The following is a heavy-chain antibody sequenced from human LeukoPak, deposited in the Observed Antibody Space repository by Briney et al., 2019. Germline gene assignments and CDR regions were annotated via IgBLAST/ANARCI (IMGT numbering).Heavy chain of an antibody. CDR2: INPNSGGT. V-gene: IGHV1-2*02. J-gene: IGHJ4*02. CDR1: GYTFTGYY. CDR3: ARTPFNCSGGSCYFDY. D-gene: IGHD2-15*01. Sequence: AASVKVSCKASGYTFTGYYMHWVRQAPGQGLEWMGWINPNSGGTNYAQKFQGRVTMTRDTSISTAYLELSRLRSDDTAVYYCARTPFNCSGGSCYFDYWGQGTLVTVSS.